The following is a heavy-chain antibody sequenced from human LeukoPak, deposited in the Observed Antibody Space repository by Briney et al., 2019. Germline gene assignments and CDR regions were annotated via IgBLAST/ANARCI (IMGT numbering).Heavy chain of an antibody. J-gene: IGHJ4*02. CDR2: MYYSGST. Sequence: PSETLSLTCTVSGGAIGSSSYYWGWIRQPPGKGLEWIGSMYYSGSTYYSPSLKSRVTISGDTSKSQFSLKLGSVTAADSAVYSCARYYYDSSGYYYLDYWGQGTLVTVSS. CDR1: GGAIGSSSYY. V-gene: IGHV4-39*01. D-gene: IGHD3-22*01. CDR3: ARYYYDSSGYYYLDY.